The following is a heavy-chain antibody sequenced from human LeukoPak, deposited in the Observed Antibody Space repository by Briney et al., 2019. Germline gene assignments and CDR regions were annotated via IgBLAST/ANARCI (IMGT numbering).Heavy chain of an antibody. CDR2: ISWNSGSI. J-gene: IGHJ4*02. D-gene: IGHD6-19*01. Sequence: PGGSLRLSCAASGFTFSSYGMHWVRQAPGKGLEWVSGISWNSGSIGYADSVKGRFTISRDNAKNSLYLQMNSLRAEDTALYYCAKDWGIAVAGSFDYWGQGTLVTVSS. CDR1: GFTFSSYG. CDR3: AKDWGIAVAGSFDY. V-gene: IGHV3-9*01.